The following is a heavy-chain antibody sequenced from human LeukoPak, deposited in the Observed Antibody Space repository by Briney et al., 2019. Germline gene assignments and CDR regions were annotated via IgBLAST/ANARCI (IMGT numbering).Heavy chain of an antibody. CDR2: IKQEGSER. J-gene: IGHJ4*02. D-gene: IGHD3-10*01. CDR3: ARAGSHWHYVY. V-gene: IGHV3-7*01. Sequence: PGGSLRLSCAASGFTFSSYWMHWVRQAPGKGLEWVANIKQEGSERYYVDSVKGRFTISRDNAKNSLSLQMNNLRVEDTAVYYCARAGSHWHYVYWGQGTVVTVSS. CDR1: GFTFSSYW.